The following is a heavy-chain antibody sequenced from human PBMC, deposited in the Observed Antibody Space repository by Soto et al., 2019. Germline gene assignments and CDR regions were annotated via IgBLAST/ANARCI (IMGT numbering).Heavy chain of an antibody. CDR1: GFTFSSYA. CDR2: ISSNGGST. Sequence: GGSLRLSCAASGFTFSSYAMHWVRQAPGKGLEYVSAISSNGGSTYYANSVKGRFTISRDNSKNTLYLQMGSLRAEDMAVYYCARVSGYCSSTSCYFDYWGQGTLVTVSS. D-gene: IGHD2-2*01. V-gene: IGHV3-64*01. CDR3: ARVSGYCSSTSCYFDY. J-gene: IGHJ4*02.